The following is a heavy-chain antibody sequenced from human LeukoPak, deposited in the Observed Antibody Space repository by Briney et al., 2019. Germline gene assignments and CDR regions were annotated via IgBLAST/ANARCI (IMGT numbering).Heavy chain of an antibody. J-gene: IGHJ4*02. CDR3: AREGYDILTGLGY. D-gene: IGHD3-9*01. CDR2: INPNSGGT. CDR1: GYTFTVYY. Sequence: ASVTVSCKASGYTFTVYYMHWVRQAPGQGLEWMGWINPNSGGTNYAQKFQGRVTMTRDTSISTAYMELSRLRSDDTAVYYCAREGYDILTGLGYWGQGTLVTGAS. V-gene: IGHV1-2*02.